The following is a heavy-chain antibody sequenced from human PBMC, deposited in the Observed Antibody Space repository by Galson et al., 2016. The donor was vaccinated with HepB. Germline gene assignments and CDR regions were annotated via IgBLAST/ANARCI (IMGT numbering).Heavy chain of an antibody. Sequence: SVKVSCKASGSTFNVYFVHWVRQAPGQGLEWMGIINPSGGSTSYAQKFQGRVTMTRDTSTSTVYMELGSLRSEDTDVYYCARDPCGGGCYSPYRFYYYDMDVWGQGTTVTVSS. CDR1: GSTFNVYF. V-gene: IGHV1-46*02. D-gene: IGHD2-21*02. CDR2: INPSGGST. CDR3: ARDPCGGGCYSPYRFYYYDMDV. J-gene: IGHJ6*02.